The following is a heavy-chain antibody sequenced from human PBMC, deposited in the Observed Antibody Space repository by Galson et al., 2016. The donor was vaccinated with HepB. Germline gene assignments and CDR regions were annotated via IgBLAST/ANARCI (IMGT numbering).Heavy chain of an antibody. Sequence: SVKVSCKASGYSFNTYAMHWVRQAPGQGLEWMGWINAGSGNTRYSQMFQGRVTITRDTSASTVYMEVSSLRPEDTAVYYCTRDQYYDFWSGSQGGMDVWGQGTTVIVSS. CDR1: GYSFNTYA. D-gene: IGHD3-3*01. J-gene: IGHJ6*02. V-gene: IGHV1-3*01. CDR2: INAGSGNT. CDR3: TRDQYYDFWSGSQGGMDV.